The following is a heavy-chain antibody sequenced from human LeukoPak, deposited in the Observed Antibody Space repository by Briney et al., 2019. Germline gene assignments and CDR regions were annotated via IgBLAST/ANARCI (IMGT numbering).Heavy chain of an antibody. V-gene: IGHV5-51*01. CDR3: ARQEGYGDYEH. CDR2: IYPGDSDT. D-gene: IGHD4-17*01. J-gene: IGHJ4*02. Sequence: GESLKISCKGSGYSFTTYWIAWVRKMPGKGLEWMGTIYPGDSDTRYSPSFQGQVTISADKSISTAYLQWSSLKASDTAMYFCARQEGYGDYEHWGQGTLVTVSS. CDR1: GYSFTTYW.